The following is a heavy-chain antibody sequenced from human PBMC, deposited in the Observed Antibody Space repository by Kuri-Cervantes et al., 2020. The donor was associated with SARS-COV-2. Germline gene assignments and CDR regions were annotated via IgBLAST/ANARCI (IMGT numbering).Heavy chain of an antibody. Sequence: ASVKVSCKASGYTFNDYYMHWVRQAPGQGLEWMGWINPNSGGTNYAQKFQGRVTMTRDTSIRTAYMELSRLRSDDTAVYYCARLYYYDSSGYYYYYGMDVWGQGTTVTVSS. J-gene: IGHJ6*02. CDR1: GYTFNDYY. D-gene: IGHD3-22*01. CDR2: INPNSGGT. CDR3: ARLYYYDSSGYYYYYGMDV. V-gene: IGHV1-2*02.